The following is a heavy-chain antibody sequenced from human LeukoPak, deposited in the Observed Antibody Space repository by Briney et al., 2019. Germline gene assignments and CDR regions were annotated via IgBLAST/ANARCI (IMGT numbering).Heavy chain of an antibody. CDR1: GGSISSYY. CDR3: ARFTPQGYGWGGYNRFDP. D-gene: IGHD5-24*01. CDR2: IYSSGST. Sequence: SETLSLTCTVSGGSISSYYWSWIRQPAGKGLEWIGRIYSSGSTDYNPSLKSRVTMSVDTSKNKFSLNLTSVTAADTAVYYCARFTPQGYGWGGYNRFDPWGQGTLVTVSS. V-gene: IGHV4-4*07. J-gene: IGHJ5*02.